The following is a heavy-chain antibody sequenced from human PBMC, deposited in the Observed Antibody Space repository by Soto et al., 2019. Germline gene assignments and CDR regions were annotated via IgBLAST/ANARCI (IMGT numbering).Heavy chain of an antibody. J-gene: IGHJ6*02. CDR3: ARGLTYYASGSPSYGLDV. CDR1: GDSVSSNSAA. V-gene: IGHV6-1*01. D-gene: IGHD3-10*01. Sequence: QVQLQQSGPGLVKPSQTLSLTCAVSGDSVSSNSAAWNWIRQSPSGGLEWLGRTYYRSKWYNDYAISVENRITINPDPSKNQFSLQLNSVTPEDTAIYYCARGLTYYASGSPSYGLDVWGQGTTVTVSS. CDR2: TYYRSKWYN.